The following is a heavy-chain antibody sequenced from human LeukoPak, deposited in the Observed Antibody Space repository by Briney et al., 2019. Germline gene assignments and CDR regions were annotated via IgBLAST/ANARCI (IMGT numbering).Heavy chain of an antibody. D-gene: IGHD4-11*01. V-gene: IGHV5-51*01. Sequence: GESLKISCKGSGYSFTSYWIGWVRQMPGKGLEWMGIIYPGDSDTRYSPSFQGQVTISADKSISTAYLQWSSLKASDTAMYYCAREMTTVTPYYFDYWAREPWSPSPQ. J-gene: IGHJ4*02. CDR1: GYSFTSYW. CDR3: AREMTTVTPYYFDY. CDR2: IYPGDSDT.